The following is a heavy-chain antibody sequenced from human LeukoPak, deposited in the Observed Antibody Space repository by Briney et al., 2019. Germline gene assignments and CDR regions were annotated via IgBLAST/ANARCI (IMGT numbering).Heavy chain of an antibody. D-gene: IGHD5-24*01. CDR3: ARDGRDGYQYYYFDY. CDR2: ISSSSNTI. J-gene: IGHJ4*02. V-gene: IGHV3-48*04. CDR1: GFTFISYS. Sequence: GGSLRLSCAASGFTFISYSMNWVRQAPGKGLEWVSYISSSSNTIYYADPVKGRFTISRDNAKNSLYLQMNSLRAEDTAVYYCARDGRDGYQYYYFDYWGQGTLVTVSS.